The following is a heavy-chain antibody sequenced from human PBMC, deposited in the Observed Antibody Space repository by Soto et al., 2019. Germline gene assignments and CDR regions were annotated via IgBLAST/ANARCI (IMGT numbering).Heavy chain of an antibody. D-gene: IGHD6-13*01. CDR2: ISSSSSYI. CDR1: GFTFSSYS. Sequence: PGGSLRLSCAASGFTFSSYSMNWVRQAPGKGLEWVSSISSSSSYIYYADSVKGRFTISRDNAKNSLYLQMNSLRAEDTAVYYCARDLYLAAAGVFDYWGQGTLVTVSS. J-gene: IGHJ4*02. V-gene: IGHV3-21*01. CDR3: ARDLYLAAAGVFDY.